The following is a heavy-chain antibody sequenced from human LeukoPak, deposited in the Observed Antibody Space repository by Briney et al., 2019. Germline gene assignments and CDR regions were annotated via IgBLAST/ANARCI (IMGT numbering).Heavy chain of an antibody. CDR1: GFTFSSYEM. CDR3: ARAYSSGSDY. CDR2: IYHSGST. Sequence: GSLRLSCAASGFTFSSYEMNWVRQAPGKGLEWIGEIYHSGSTNYNPSLRSRVTISVDKSKNQFSLKLSAVTAADTAVYYCARAYSSGSDYWGQGTLVTVSS. D-gene: IGHD6-19*01. J-gene: IGHJ4*02. V-gene: IGHV4-4*02.